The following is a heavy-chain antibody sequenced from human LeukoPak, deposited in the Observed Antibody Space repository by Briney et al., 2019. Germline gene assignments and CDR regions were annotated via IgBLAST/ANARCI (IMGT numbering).Heavy chain of an antibody. CDR3: ARHISDCGGDCPFDY. V-gene: IGHV5-51*01. J-gene: IGHJ4*02. CDR1: GYRFISYW. Sequence: GESLKISCQGTGYRFISYWIGWVRQMPGKGLEWMGMIYPGDSDTRYSPSFQGQVTFSADKSISTAYLQWSSLKASDTAMYYCARHISDCGGDCPFDYWGQGTLVTVSS. D-gene: IGHD2-21*02. CDR2: IYPGDSDT.